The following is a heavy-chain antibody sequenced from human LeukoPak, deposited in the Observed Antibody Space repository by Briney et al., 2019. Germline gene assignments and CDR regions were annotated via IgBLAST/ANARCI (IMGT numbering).Heavy chain of an antibody. D-gene: IGHD3-3*01. CDR3: ARDVGYYDFWSGYLTPIDY. V-gene: IGHV1-18*01. Sequence: ASVKVSCKASGYTFSSDGISWVRQAPGQGREWMGWISAYNGNTNYAQKLQGRVTMTTDTSTSTAYMELRSLRSDDTAVYYCARDVGYYDFWSGYLTPIDYWGQGTLVTVSS. CDR2: ISAYNGNT. J-gene: IGHJ4*02. CDR1: GYTFSSDG.